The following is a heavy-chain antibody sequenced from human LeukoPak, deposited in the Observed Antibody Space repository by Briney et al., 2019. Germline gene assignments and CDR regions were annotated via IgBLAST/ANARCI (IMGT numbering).Heavy chain of an antibody. J-gene: IGHJ1*01. CDR2: ISSNGGST. CDR1: GCTFSSYA. CDR3: VRGDYYESSGYYYRYFQH. V-gene: IGHV3-64D*06. D-gene: IGHD3-22*01. Sequence: GGSLRLSCSASGCTFSSYAMHWVRQAPGKGLEYVSAISSNGGSTYYADSVKGRFTISRDNSKNTLYLQMSSLRAEDTAVYYCVRGDYYESSGYYYRYFQHWGQGTLVTVSS.